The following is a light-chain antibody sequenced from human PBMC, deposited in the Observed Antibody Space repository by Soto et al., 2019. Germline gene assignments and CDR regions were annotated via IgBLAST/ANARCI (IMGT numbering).Light chain of an antibody. CDR2: GAS. Sequence: EIVLTQSPGTLSLSPGERVTLSCRASQSVSSNYLAWYQQKPGQAPRLLIYGASSRATGIPDRFSGSGSGIDFTLTISRLEPEDFAVYYCQQYGRSPRTFGQGTKVEIK. CDR3: QQYGRSPRT. V-gene: IGKV3-20*01. J-gene: IGKJ1*01. CDR1: QSVSSNY.